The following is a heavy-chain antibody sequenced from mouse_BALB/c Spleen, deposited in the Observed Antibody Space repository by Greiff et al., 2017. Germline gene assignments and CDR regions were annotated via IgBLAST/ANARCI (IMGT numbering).Heavy chain of an antibody. CDR2: ISSGGST. J-gene: IGHJ4*01. Sequence: EVKLMESGGGLVKPGGSLKLSCAASGFTFSSYAMSWVRQTPEQRLEWVASISSGGSTYYPDSVKGRFTISRDNARNILYLQMSSLRSEDTAMYYCAKIHCYGDGAMDYWGQGTSVTVSS. V-gene: IGHV5-6-5*01. CDR1: GFTFSSYA. CDR3: AKIHCYGDGAMDY. D-gene: IGHD1-2*01.